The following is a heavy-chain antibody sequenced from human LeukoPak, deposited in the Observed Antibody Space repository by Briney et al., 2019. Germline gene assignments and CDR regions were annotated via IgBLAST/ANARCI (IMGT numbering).Heavy chain of an antibody. V-gene: IGHV3-48*02. D-gene: IGHD3-10*01. J-gene: IGHJ4*02. CDR3: ARDPYGSGTYQDYFDS. CDR2: ISSSGNTI. Sequence: PGGSLRLSCAASGFNFSTYSMNWVRQAPGKGLEWVSYISSSGNTIYYADSVEGRFAISRDNANNSVYLQMNSLRDEDTAVYFCARDPYGSGTYQDYFDSWGQGTLVTLSS. CDR1: GFNFSTYS.